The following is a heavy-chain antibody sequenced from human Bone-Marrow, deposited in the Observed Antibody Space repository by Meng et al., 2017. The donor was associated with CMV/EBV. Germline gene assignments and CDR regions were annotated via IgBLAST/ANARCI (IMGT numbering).Heavy chain of an antibody. Sequence: EVSCKGSGYSFTSYWIGWVRQMPGKGLEWMGIIYPGDSDTRYSPSFQGQVTISADKSISTAYLQWSSLKASDTAMYYCARTISGGVIDFDYWGQGTLVTVSS. V-gene: IGHV5-51*01. CDR1: GYSFTSYW. CDR3: ARTISGGVIDFDY. D-gene: IGHD3-16*01. CDR2: IYPGDSDT. J-gene: IGHJ4*02.